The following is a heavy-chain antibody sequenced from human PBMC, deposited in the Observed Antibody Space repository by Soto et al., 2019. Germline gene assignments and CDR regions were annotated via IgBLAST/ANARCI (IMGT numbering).Heavy chain of an antibody. V-gene: IGHV3-30*03. J-gene: IGHJ4*02. CDR3: ATDYDSSGPPRSYYLDN. D-gene: IGHD3-22*01. CDR1: GFTFSSYG. Sequence: QVQLVESGGGVVQPETSLRLSCAASGFTFSSYGMQWVRQAPGKGLECVALTLHDGSNDYYVDSVKGRFTISRDNSKKTLYLQMNSLRSEDTADYYCATDYDSSGPPRSYYLDNWGQGTRVTVSS. CDR2: TLHDGSND.